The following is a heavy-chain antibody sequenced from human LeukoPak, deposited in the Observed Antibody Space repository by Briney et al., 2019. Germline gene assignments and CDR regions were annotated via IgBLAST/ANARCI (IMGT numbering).Heavy chain of an antibody. CDR1: GFTFNNYA. D-gene: IGHD4-17*01. CDR3: ARDYADYVGYFFFDY. Sequence: GGSLRLSCAASGFTFNNYAMNWVRQAPGKGLEWVSSISGGGETTYYADSAKGRFTISRDNSPNTLYLQMNSLRAEDTAVYYCARDYADYVGYFFFDYWGQGTLVTVSS. J-gene: IGHJ4*02. CDR2: ISGGGETT. V-gene: IGHV3-23*01.